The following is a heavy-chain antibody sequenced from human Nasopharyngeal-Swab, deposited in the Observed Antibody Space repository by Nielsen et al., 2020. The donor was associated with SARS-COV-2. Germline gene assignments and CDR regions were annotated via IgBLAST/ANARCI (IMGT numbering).Heavy chain of an antibody. D-gene: IGHD3-22*01. CDR1: GFTFKNYA. Sequence: GGSLRLSCVVSGFTFKNYAMRWVRQAPGKGLEWVSGISGNAISTYYADSVKGRFTISRDNYRNTLYLQMNSLRAEDTAVYYCAKRDDYYESSGLGDWGQGTLVTVSS. V-gene: IGHV3-23*01. J-gene: IGHJ4*02. CDR3: AKRDDYYESSGLGD. CDR2: ISGNAIST.